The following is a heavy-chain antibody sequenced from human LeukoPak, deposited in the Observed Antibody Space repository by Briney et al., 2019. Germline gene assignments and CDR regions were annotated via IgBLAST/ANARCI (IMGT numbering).Heavy chain of an antibody. CDR2: ISGSGGST. CDR1: GFTFSSYA. CDR3: ARKGHDYLSAEYFQH. J-gene: IGHJ1*01. Sequence: GGSLRLSCAASGFTFSSYAMSWVRQAPGKGLEWASAISGSGGSTYYADSGKGRFTISRDNSKNTLYLQMNSLRAEDTAVYYCARKGHDYLSAEYFQHWGQGTLVTVSS. V-gene: IGHV3-23*01. D-gene: IGHD4-11*01.